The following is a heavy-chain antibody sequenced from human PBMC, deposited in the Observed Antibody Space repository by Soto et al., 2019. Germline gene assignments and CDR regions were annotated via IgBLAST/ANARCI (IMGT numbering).Heavy chain of an antibody. CDR2: INPNSGGT. D-gene: IGHD3-3*01. J-gene: IGHJ4*02. Sequence: GASVKVSCKASGYTFTGYYMHWVRQAPGQGLEWMGWINPNSGGTNYAQKFQGRVTMTRDTSISTAYMEMSRLRSDDTAVYYCARDFPGVRSGYLMVYWGQGTLVTVSS. CDR1: GYTFTGYY. V-gene: IGHV1-2*02. CDR3: ARDFPGVRSGYLMVY.